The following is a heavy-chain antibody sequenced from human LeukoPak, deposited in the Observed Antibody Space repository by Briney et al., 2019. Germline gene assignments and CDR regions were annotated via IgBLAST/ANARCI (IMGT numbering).Heavy chain of an antibody. CDR1: GGSISSSSYY. CDR2: IYYSGST. Sequence: KSSETLSVTCTVSGGSISSSSYYWGRIRQPPGKGLEWIGSIYYSGSTSYNPSLKSRVTISVDTSKNQFSLKLSSVTAADTAVYYCARRTWDGSGRGQRLYYYYMDVWGKGTTVTVSS. J-gene: IGHJ6*03. CDR3: ARRTWDGSGRGQRLYYYYMDV. V-gene: IGHV4-39*01. D-gene: IGHD3-10*01.